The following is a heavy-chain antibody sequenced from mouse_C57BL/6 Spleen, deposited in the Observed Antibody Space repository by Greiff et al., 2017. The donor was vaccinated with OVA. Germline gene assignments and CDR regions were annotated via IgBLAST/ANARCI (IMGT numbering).Heavy chain of an antibody. CDR3: TRNYGSSYGFAY. V-gene: IGHV1-15*01. CDR1: GYTFTDYE. CDR2: IDTETGGT. D-gene: IGHD1-1*01. Sequence: VKLVESGAELVRPGASVTLSCKASGYTFTDYEMHWVKQTPVHGLEWIGAIDTETGGTAYNQKFKGKAILTADKSSSTAYMELRSLTSEDSAVYYCTRNYGSSYGFAYWGQGTLVTVSA. J-gene: IGHJ3*01.